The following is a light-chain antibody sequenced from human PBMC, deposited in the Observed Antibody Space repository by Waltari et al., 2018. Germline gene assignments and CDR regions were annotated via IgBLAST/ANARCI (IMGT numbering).Light chain of an antibody. V-gene: IGLV2-23*02. J-gene: IGLJ3*02. CDR1: SSDIGSYNF. CDR3: YSSAMSAFVV. Sequence: QSALTQPASVSGSPGQSITISCTGTSSDIGSYNFVSWYPPRPGKAPKLILYEVTKRPSGVSGRFSGSKSGNPASLTISGLQAEDDADYYCYSSAMSAFVVFGGGTKLTVL. CDR2: EVT.